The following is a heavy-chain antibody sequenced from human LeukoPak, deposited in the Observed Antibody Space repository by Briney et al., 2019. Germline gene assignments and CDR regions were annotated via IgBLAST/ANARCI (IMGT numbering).Heavy chain of an antibody. J-gene: IGHJ5*02. V-gene: IGHV3-21*01. CDR2: ISSSSSYI. CDR1: GFTFSSYS. CDR3: AREVYYYDSSGYYYWFDP. Sequence: GGSLRLSCAASGFTFSSYSMNWVRQAPGKGLEWVSSISSSSSYIYYADSVKGRFTISRDNAKNSLYLQMNSLRAEDTAVYYCAREVYYYDSSGYYYWFDPWGQGTLVTVSS. D-gene: IGHD3-22*01.